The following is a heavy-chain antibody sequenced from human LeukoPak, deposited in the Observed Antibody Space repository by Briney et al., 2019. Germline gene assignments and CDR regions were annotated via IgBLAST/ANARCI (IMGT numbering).Heavy chain of an antibody. Sequence: PSETLSLTCTVSGGSISSSSYYWGWIRQPPGKGLEWIGSIYYSGTTYYNPSLKSRVTISVDTYKNQFSLKLSSVTAADTAVYYCAREFATSGPGPDWGQGTLVTVSS. V-gene: IGHV4-39*07. J-gene: IGHJ4*02. CDR2: IYYSGTT. CDR3: AREFATSGPGPD. D-gene: IGHD3-10*01. CDR1: GGSISSSSYY.